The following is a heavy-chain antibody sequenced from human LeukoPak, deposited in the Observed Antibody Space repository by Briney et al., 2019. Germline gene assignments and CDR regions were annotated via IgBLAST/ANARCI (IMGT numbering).Heavy chain of an antibody. CDR2: IYLDGTT. D-gene: IGHD5-18*01. J-gene: IGHJ3*01. V-gene: IGHV4-39*07. Sequence: PSETLSLTCTVSGGSISSSSHFWGWIRQPPGKGLAWIGNIYLDGTTYYNPTPRSRVTMSVDTSKNQFSLKLTSVTAADTAVYYCARDRASLGYSYGYRNGFDLWGQGTMVTVSS. CDR3: ARDRASLGYSYGYRNGFDL. CDR1: GGSISSSSHF.